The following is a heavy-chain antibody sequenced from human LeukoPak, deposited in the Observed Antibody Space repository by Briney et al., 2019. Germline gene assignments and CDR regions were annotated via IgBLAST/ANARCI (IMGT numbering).Heavy chain of an antibody. D-gene: IGHD3-22*01. J-gene: IGHJ4*02. CDR1: GGSISSGDYY. CDR3: ARSPGYYDSSGYHAVGDY. Sequence: PSQTLSLTCTVSGGSISSGDYYWSWIRQPPGKGLEWIGYIYYSGSTYYNPSLKSRVIISVDTSKNQFSLKLSSVTAADTAVYYCARSPGYYDSSGYHAVGDYWGQGTLVTVSS. V-gene: IGHV4-30-4*01. CDR2: IYYSGST.